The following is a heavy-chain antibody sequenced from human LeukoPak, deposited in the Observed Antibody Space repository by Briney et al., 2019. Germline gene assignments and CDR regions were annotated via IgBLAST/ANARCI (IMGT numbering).Heavy chain of an antibody. CDR1: GGSISSGGYS. V-gene: IGHV4-30-2*01. CDR3: ARGAIAAAGNWFDP. D-gene: IGHD6-13*01. Sequence: SETLSLTCAVSGGSISSGGYSWSWIRQPPGKGLEWIGYIYHSGSTYYNPSLKSRVTISVDRSKNQFSLMLSSVTAADTAVYYCARGAIAAAGNWFDPWGQGTLVTVSS. CDR2: IYHSGST. J-gene: IGHJ5*02.